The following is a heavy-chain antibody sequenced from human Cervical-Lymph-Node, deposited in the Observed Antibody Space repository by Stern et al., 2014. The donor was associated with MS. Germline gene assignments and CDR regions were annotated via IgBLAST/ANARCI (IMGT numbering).Heavy chain of an antibody. J-gene: IGHJ5*02. CDR1: GGSISSRTYS. Sequence: VPLEESGPGLVKPSQTLSLTCTVSGGSISSRTYSWSWIRQPAGKGLEGSGHIYYMGRPNNIPPLKSRVTISIDPPKNQFPLQLGSGTAADTALYYCARDRGVGWFDPWGQGTLVTVSS. D-gene: IGHD1-26*01. CDR2: IYYMGRP. CDR3: ARDRGVGWFDP. V-gene: IGHV4-61*02.